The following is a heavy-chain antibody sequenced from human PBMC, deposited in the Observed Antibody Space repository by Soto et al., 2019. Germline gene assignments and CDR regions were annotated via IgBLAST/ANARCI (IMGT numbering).Heavy chain of an antibody. CDR1: GFTFNSYG. J-gene: IGHJ4*02. Sequence: QAQLVESGGGVVQPGRSLRLSCAASGFTFNSYGMHWVRQAPGKGLEWVALIWYDGRNTYYADSVKGRFTVSRDNSKNTLSLQMTSLRAEDTAVYYCAKGRSRYSDYDLDYWGQGTLVTVSS. D-gene: IGHD5-12*01. CDR3: AKGRSRYSDYDLDY. V-gene: IGHV3-33*06. CDR2: IWYDGRNT.